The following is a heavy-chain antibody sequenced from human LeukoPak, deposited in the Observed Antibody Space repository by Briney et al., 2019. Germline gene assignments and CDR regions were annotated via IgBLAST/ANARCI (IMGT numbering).Heavy chain of an antibody. CDR3: AREGIAAAGQYIIDY. J-gene: IGHJ4*02. Sequence: ASVKVSCKASGYTFTGYYMHWVRQAPGQRLEWMGRINPNSGGTNYAQKFHGRVTMTRDTSISTAYMELSRLRSDDTAVYYCAREGIAAAGQYIIDYWGQGTLVTVSS. CDR1: GYTFTGYY. D-gene: IGHD6-13*01. V-gene: IGHV1-2*06. CDR2: INPNSGGT.